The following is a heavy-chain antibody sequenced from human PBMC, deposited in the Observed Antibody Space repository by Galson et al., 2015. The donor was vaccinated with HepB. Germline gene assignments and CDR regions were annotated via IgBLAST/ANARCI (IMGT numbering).Heavy chain of an antibody. V-gene: IGHV3-30*18. J-gene: IGHJ5*02. D-gene: IGHD2-15*01. CDR2: ISYDGSNK. CDR1: GFTFSSYG. CDR3: AKDYCSGGSCYSKLGDWFDP. Sequence: SLRLSCAASGFTFSSYGMHWVRQAPGKGLEWVAVISYDGSNKYYADSVKGRFTISRDNSKNTLYLQMNSLRAEDTAVYYCAKDYCSGGSCYSKLGDWFDPWGQGTLVTVSS.